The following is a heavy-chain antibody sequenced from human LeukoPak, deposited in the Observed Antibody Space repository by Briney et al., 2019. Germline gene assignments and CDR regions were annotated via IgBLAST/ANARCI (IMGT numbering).Heavy chain of an antibody. CDR1: GGSFSGYY. CDR3: ARGYRKWLLRPHLDY. Sequence: SETLSLTCAVYGGSFSGYYWSWIRQPPGKGLEWIGEINHSGSTNYNPSLKSRVTISVDTSKNQFSLKLSSVTAADTAVYYCARGYRKWLLRPHLDYWGQGTLVTVSS. J-gene: IGHJ4*02. D-gene: IGHD3-22*01. V-gene: IGHV4-34*01. CDR2: INHSGST.